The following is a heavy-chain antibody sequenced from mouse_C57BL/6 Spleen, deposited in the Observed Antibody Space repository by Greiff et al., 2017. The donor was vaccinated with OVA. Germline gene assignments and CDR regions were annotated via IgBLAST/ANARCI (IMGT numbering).Heavy chain of an antibody. Sequence: QVQLKQPGAELVMPGASVKLSCKASGYTFTSYWMHWVKQRPGQGLEWIGEIDPSDSYTNYNQKFKGKSTLTVDKSSSTAYMQLSSLTSEDSAVYYCARSAYYYGSSYDYWGQGTTLTVSS. V-gene: IGHV1-69*01. CDR1: GYTFTSYW. CDR2: IDPSDSYT. D-gene: IGHD1-1*01. CDR3: ARSAYYYGSSYDY. J-gene: IGHJ2*01.